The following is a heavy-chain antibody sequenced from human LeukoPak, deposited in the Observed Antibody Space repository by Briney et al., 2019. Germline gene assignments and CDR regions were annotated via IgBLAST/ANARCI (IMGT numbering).Heavy chain of an antibody. V-gene: IGHV3-74*01. CDR3: AKANFAADYYMDV. J-gene: IGHJ6*03. D-gene: IGHD3-9*01. Sequence: PGGSLRLSCAASGFTFSSYWMHWVRQAPGKGLVWVSRINSDGSSTNYADSVKGRFTISRDNAKNTLYLQMNSLRADDTAVYYCAKANFAADYYMDVWGKGTAVTVSS. CDR1: GFTFSSYW. CDR2: INSDGSST.